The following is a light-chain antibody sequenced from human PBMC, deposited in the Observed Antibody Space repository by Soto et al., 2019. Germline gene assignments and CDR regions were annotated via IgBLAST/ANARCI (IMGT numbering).Light chain of an antibody. V-gene: IGLV2-8*01. CDR2: ELT. CDR1: SSDVCGYYH. Sequence: QSFLTQPPSASGSPGQSVTIPCTGTSSDVCGYYHVSWYQQHPGKAPKLMIYELTNRPAGVPDRFSGSKSGNTASLTVSGLQAEDEADYFCSSDAGNXNYVVGTGTKVXVX. CDR3: SSDAGNXNYV. J-gene: IGLJ1*01.